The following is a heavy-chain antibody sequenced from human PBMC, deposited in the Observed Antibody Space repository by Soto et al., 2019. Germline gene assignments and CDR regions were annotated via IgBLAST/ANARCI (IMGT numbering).Heavy chain of an antibody. J-gene: IGHJ4*02. D-gene: IGHD6-6*01. CDR3: AKLPRGSSPENDY. V-gene: IGHV3-23*01. CDR2: LSSSGGTT. Sequence: PGGSLRLSCAASGFTFSIYAMTWVRQAPGEGLEWVSGLSSSGGTTHYADSVKGRFTISRDNSKNTLFLQMNSLRAEDTAVYYCAKLPRGSSPENDYWGQGTLVTVSS. CDR1: GFTFSIYA.